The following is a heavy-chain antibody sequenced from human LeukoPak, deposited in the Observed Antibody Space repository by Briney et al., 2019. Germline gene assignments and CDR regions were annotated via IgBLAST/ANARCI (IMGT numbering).Heavy chain of an antibody. CDR1: GYTFTSYY. Sequence: GASVKVSCKASGYTFTSYYMHWVRQAPGQGLEWMGIINPSGGSTSYAQKFQGRVTMTEDTSTDTAYMELSSLRSEDTAVYYCATGFLLPIVVVTLRSPYAFDIWGQGTMVTVSS. D-gene: IGHD3-22*01. J-gene: IGHJ3*02. CDR2: INPSGGST. V-gene: IGHV1-46*01. CDR3: ATGFLLPIVVVTLRSPYAFDI.